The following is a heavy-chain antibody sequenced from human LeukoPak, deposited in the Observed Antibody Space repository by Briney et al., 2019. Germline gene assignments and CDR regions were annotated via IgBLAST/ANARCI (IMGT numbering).Heavy chain of an antibody. CDR3: ARGRVVAAAPHWFFDL. D-gene: IGHD2-15*01. V-gene: IGHV3-33*01. CDR2: IWHDETNK. CDR1: GITFNAFG. J-gene: IGHJ2*01. Sequence: GGSLRLSCAASGITFNAFGMHWVRQAPGKGLEWVAVIWHDETNKYYADSVKDRFTISRDNFKNTLYLQMDSLRVEDTAVYYCARGRVVAAAPHWFFDLWGRGTLVTVSS.